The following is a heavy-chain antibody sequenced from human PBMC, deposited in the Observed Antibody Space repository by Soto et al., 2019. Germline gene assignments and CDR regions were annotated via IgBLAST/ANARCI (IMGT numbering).Heavy chain of an antibody. D-gene: IGHD2-21*01. V-gene: IGHV1-69*13. Sequence: SVKVSCKASGGSISSYGISWVRQAPGQGLEWMGQIIPLFRRTDYAQQVRGRVTITADESTNTAYMELTSLRSGDTAVYFCARLDSFNSKTLCPNWFDSWGQGTPVTVSS. CDR2: IIPLFRRT. CDR3: ARLDSFNSKTLCPNWFDS. J-gene: IGHJ5*01. CDR1: GGSISSYG.